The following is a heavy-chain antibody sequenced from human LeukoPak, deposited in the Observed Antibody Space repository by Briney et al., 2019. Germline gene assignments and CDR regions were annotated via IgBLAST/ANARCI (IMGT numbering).Heavy chain of an antibody. CDR3: AKRGAEVGATVAPGDY. D-gene: IGHD1-26*01. CDR2: ISGSGSA. J-gene: IGHJ4*02. Sequence: GGSLRLSCAASGFTLSSYAMNWVRQAPGKGLEWVSAISGSGSAYYADSVKGRFTISIDNSKNTLYLQMNSLRAEDTAVYYCAKRGAEVGATVAPGDYWGQGTLLTVSS. V-gene: IGHV3-23*01. CDR1: GFTLSSYA.